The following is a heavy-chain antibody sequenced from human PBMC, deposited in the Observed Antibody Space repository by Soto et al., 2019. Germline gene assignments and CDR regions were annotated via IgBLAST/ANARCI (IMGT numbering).Heavy chain of an antibody. V-gene: IGHV3-30-3*01. J-gene: IGHJ5*02. D-gene: IGHD6-19*01. Sequence: QVQLVESGGGVVQPGRSLRLSCAASGFMFSTYAMHWVRQAPGKGLEWVAVISYDGNDIYYGDSVKGRFTISRDNSRNTLYMEINSLQPEDTAVFYCARDQGRTVTRGDWFDPWGQGTLVTVSS. CDR3: ARDQGRTVTRGDWFDP. CDR1: GFMFSTYA. CDR2: ISYDGNDI.